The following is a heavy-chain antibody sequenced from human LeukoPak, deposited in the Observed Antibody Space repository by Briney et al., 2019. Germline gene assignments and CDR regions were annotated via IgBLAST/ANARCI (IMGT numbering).Heavy chain of an antibody. V-gene: IGHV1-8*03. CDR2: MNPNSGNT. Sequence: ASVKVSRKASGYTFTSYDINWVRQATGQGLEWMGWMNPNSGNTGYAQKFQGRVTITRNTSISTAYMELSSLRSEDTAVYYCAKGRIAGDFDYWGQGTLVTVSS. J-gene: IGHJ4*02. CDR3: AKGRIAGDFDY. CDR1: GYTFTSYD. D-gene: IGHD6-6*01.